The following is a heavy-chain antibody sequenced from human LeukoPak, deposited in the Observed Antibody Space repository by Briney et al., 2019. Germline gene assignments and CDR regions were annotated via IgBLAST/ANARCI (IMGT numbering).Heavy chain of an antibody. V-gene: IGHV4-34*01. CDR2: INHSGST. D-gene: IGHD3-16*02. J-gene: IGHJ4*02. CDR3: ARSERLRLGELSSSFDY. CDR1: GGSFSGYY. Sequence: SETLSLTCAVYGGSFSGYYWSWIRQPPGKGLEWIGEINHSGSTNYNPSLKSRVTISEDTSKNQFSLKLSSVTAADTAVYYCARSERLRLGELSSSFDYWGQGTLVTVSS.